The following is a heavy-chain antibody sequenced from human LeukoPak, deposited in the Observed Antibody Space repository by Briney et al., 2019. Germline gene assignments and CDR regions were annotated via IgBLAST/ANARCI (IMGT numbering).Heavy chain of an antibody. V-gene: IGHV3-30-3*02. CDR1: GFTFSSYA. Sequence: GGSLRLSCAASGFTFSSYAMHWVRQAPGKGLEWVAVISYDGSNKYYADSVKGRFTISRDNSKNTLYLQMNNLRAEDTALYYCAKSPSLQAFDVWGQGTMVSVSS. CDR3: AKSPSLQAFDV. J-gene: IGHJ3*01. CDR2: ISYDGSNK.